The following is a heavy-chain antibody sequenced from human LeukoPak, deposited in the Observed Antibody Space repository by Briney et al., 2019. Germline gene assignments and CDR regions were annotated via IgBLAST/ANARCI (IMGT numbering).Heavy chain of an antibody. V-gene: IGHV4-59*08. Sequence: SETLSLTCTVSGGSISSYYWSWIRQPPGKGLEWTGYIYYSGSTNYNPSLKSRVTISVDTSKNQLSLKLSSVTAADTAVYYCAKTQMGGFDYWGQGTLVTVSS. J-gene: IGHJ4*02. CDR2: IYYSGST. CDR3: AKTQMGGFDY. CDR1: GGSISSYY. D-gene: IGHD3-16*01.